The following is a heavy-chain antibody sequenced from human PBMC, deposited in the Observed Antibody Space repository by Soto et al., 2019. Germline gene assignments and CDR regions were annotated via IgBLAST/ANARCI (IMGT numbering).Heavy chain of an antibody. CDR2: ISGSGGST. J-gene: IGHJ5*02. CDR3: AKGDYYDFWSGYSGSWFDP. D-gene: IGHD3-3*01. CDR1: GFTFSSYA. V-gene: IGHV3-23*01. Sequence: EVQLLESGGGLVQPGGSLRLSCAASGFTFSSYAMSWVRQAPGKGLEWVSAISGSGGSTYYADSVKGRFTISGDNSKTTLYVQMNSLRAEDRAVDYCAKGDYYDFWSGYSGSWFDPWGQGTLVTVSS.